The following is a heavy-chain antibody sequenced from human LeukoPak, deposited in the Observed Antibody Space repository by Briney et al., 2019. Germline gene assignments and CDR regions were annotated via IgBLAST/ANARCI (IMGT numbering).Heavy chain of an antibody. J-gene: IGHJ4*02. Sequence: SETLCLTCTVSGGSISSYYWSWIRQPPGKGLEWIGYIYYSGSTNYNPSLKSRVTISVDTSKNQFSLKLSSVTAADTAVYYCARGGRIAVAGTVVDYWGQGTLVTVSS. D-gene: IGHD6-19*01. V-gene: IGHV4-59*01. CDR1: GGSISSYY. CDR3: ARGGRIAVAGTVVDY. CDR2: IYYSGST.